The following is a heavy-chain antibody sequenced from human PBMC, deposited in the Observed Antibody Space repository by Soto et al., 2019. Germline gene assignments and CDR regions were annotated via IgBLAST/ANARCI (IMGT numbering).Heavy chain of an antibody. CDR2: IYYSGST. V-gene: IGHV4-31*03. CDR1: GGSISSGGYY. Sequence: QVQLQESGPGLVKPSQTLSLTCTVSGGSISSGGYYWSWLRQHPGKGLEWIGYIYYSGSTYYNPSLKSRVTISVDTSKNQFSLKLSSVTAADTGVYYCARVCGGDCHYGMDVWGQGTTVTVSS. J-gene: IGHJ6*02. CDR3: ARVCGGDCHYGMDV. D-gene: IGHD2-21*02.